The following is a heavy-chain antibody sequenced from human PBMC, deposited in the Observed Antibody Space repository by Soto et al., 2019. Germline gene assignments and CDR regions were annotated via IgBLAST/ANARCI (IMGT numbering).Heavy chain of an antibody. CDR2: ISYGGGST. V-gene: IGHV3-30*03. CDR3: ARESEDLTSNFDY. Sequence: GGSLRLSCAASGFTFSSYGMHWVRQAPGKGLEWVAIISYGGGSTYYADSVRGRFTISRDDSRNTLYLQMNSLRAEDTAVYYCARESEDLTSNFDYWGQGTLVTVSS. CDR1: GFTFSSYG. J-gene: IGHJ4*02.